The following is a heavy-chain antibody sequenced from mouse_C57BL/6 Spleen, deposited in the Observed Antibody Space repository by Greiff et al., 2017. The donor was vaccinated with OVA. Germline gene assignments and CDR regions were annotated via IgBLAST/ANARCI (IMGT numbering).Heavy chain of an antibody. CDR2: IDPSDSET. V-gene: IGHV1-52*01. J-gene: IGHJ3*01. CDR1: GYTFTSYW. Sequence: VQLQQPGAELVRPGSSVKLSCKASGYTFTSYWMHWVKQRPIQGLEWIGNIDPSDSETNYNQKFKDKATLTVDKSSSTAYMQLSSLTSEDSAVYYCARDGNYDRFAYWGQGTLVTVSA. D-gene: IGHD2-1*01. CDR3: ARDGNYDRFAY.